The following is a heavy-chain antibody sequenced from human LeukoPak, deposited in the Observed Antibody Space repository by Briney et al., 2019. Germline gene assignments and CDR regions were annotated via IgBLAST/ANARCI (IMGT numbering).Heavy chain of an antibody. CDR2: IYPGDSDT. V-gene: IGHV5-51*01. CDR1: GYIFTSYW. J-gene: IGHJ4*02. Sequence: GASLQISCQGSGYIFTSYWIGGVRQLPGKGLEGVGIIYPGDSDTRYSPSFQGQVTISADKSISTAYLQWNSLKASDTAMYYCARRGYGSGTYYFDYWGQGTLVTVSS. CDR3: ARRGYGSGTYYFDY. D-gene: IGHD3-10*01.